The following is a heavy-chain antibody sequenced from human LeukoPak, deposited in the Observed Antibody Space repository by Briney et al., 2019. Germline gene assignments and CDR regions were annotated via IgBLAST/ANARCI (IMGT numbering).Heavy chain of an antibody. Sequence: SQTLSLTCTVSGGSISSGDYYWSWIRQPPGKGLEWIGYIYYSGSTYYNPSLKSRVTISVDTSKNQFSLKLSSLTAADTAVYYLARAYDILTGYSEYSFDYGGREPWSPSPQ. CDR1: GGSISSGDYY. CDR3: ARAYDILTGYSEYSFDY. J-gene: IGHJ4*02. CDR2: IYYSGST. V-gene: IGHV4-30-4*01. D-gene: IGHD3-9*01.